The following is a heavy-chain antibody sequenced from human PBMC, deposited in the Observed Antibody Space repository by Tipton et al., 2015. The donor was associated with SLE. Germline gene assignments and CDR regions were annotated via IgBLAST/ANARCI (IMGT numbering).Heavy chain of an antibody. D-gene: IGHD6-19*01. CDR1: GYTFTGYY. Sequence: QLVQSGAEVKKPGASVKVSCKASGYTFTGYYMHWVLQAPGQGLEWMGWIHPNSGGTNYAQKFQGRVTMTRDTSISTAYMELSRLRSDDTAVYYCAREQWLYGGYFDYWGQGTLVTVSS. V-gene: IGHV1-2*02. CDR2: IHPNSGGT. J-gene: IGHJ4*02. CDR3: AREQWLYGGYFDY.